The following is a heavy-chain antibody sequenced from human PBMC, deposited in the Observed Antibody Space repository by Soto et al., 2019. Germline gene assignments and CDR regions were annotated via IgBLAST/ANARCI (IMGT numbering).Heavy chain of an antibody. D-gene: IGHD6-19*01. Sequence: QVQLEQSGGEVKQPGSSVRVSCKTSGGTFSTYAINWVRQAPGQGLEWMGAIIPLFGAADYSQKFQGRVTITADESTSTADMGLSSPRFDDTAVYFCARPKGTYSSGYYYFDFWGQGTLVTVSS. V-gene: IGHV1-69*01. CDR1: GGTFSTYA. CDR2: IIPLFGAA. J-gene: IGHJ4*02. CDR3: ARPKGTYSSGYYYFDF.